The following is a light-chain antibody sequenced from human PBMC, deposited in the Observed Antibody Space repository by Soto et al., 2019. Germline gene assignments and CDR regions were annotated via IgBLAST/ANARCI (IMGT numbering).Light chain of an antibody. CDR2: DAS. Sequence: DIQMTQSPSPLSASVGDRVTITCRASQSISSWLAWYQQKPGKAPKLLIYDASSLESGVPSRFSGSGSGTEFTLTISSLQPDDFATYYCQQYNSYWWAFVQGTKVDIK. CDR3: QQYNSYWWA. V-gene: IGKV1-5*01. J-gene: IGKJ1*01. CDR1: QSISSW.